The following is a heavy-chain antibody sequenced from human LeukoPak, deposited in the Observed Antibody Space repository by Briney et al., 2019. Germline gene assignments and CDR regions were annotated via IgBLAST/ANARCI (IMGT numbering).Heavy chain of an antibody. V-gene: IGHV1-2*02. CDR1: GSTFTGYY. CDR3: ARDLFNLPAAIHGNY. J-gene: IGHJ4*02. D-gene: IGHD2-2*02. Sequence: GASVKVSCKASGSTFTGYYMHWVRQAPGQGLEWMGWINPNSGGTNYAQKFQGRVTITRDTSISTAYMELSRLRSDDTAVYYCARDLFNLPAAIHGNYWGQGTLVTVSS. CDR2: INPNSGGT.